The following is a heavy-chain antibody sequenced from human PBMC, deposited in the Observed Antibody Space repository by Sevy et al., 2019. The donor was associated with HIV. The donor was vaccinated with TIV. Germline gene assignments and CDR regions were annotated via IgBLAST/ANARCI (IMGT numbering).Heavy chain of an antibody. D-gene: IGHD1-26*01. Sequence: ASVKVSCKASGYTFTSYGISWVRQAPGQGLEWMGWISAYNGNTNYAQKLQGRVTMTTDTSTSTAYMELRSLRSDDTAVYYCARAPPRIVGATIIHYYYGMDVWGQGTTVTVSS. J-gene: IGHJ6*02. V-gene: IGHV1-18*01. CDR2: ISAYNGNT. CDR3: ARAPPRIVGATIIHYYYGMDV. CDR1: GYTFTSYG.